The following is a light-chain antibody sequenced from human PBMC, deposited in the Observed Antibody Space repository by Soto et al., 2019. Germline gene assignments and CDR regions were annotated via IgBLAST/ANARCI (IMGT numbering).Light chain of an antibody. CDR3: SSYAGSNNWV. Sequence: SALTQPPSASGSRGQSVAISCTGTSSDVGAFDYVSWYQHHPGKVPKLLIYDVTKRPSGVPDRFSGSKSGNTASLTVSGLQAEDEADYYCSSYAGSNNWVFGGGTQLTVL. CDR2: DVT. CDR1: SSDVGAFDY. J-gene: IGLJ3*02. V-gene: IGLV2-8*01.